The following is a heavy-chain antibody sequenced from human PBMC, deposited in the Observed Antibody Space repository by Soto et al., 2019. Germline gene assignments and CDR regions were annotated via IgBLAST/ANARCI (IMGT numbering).Heavy chain of an antibody. D-gene: IGHD1-26*01. CDR3: ARYPREPRGHGMDV. CDR1: GFTFSSYD. V-gene: IGHV3-13*01. CDR2: IGTAGDT. Sequence: EVQLVESGGGLVQPGGSLRLSCAASGFTFSSYDMHWVRQATGKGLEWVSAIGTAGDTYYPGSVKGRFTISRENAKNSLYLQMNSLRAGDTAVYYCARYPREPRGHGMDVWGQGTTVTVSS. J-gene: IGHJ6*02.